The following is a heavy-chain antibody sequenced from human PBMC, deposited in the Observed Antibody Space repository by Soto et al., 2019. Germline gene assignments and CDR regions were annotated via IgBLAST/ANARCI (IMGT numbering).Heavy chain of an antibody. CDR1: GFTFSSYA. V-gene: IGHV3-30-3*01. CDR3: AKALGYSYGYAVEY. D-gene: IGHD5-18*01. J-gene: IGHJ4*02. Sequence: QVQLVESGGGVVQPGRSLRLSCAASGFTFSSYAMHWVRQAPGKGLEWVAVISYDGSNKYYADSVKGRFTISRDNSKNTLYLQMSSLRAEDTAVYYCAKALGYSYGYAVEYWGQGTLVTVSS. CDR2: ISYDGSNK.